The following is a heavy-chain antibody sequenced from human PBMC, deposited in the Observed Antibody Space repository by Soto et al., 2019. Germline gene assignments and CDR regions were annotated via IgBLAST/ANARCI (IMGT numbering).Heavy chain of an antibody. CDR2: INSDGSST. D-gene: IGHD2-2*02. Sequence: PGGSLRLSCAASGFTFSSDWMHWVRQAPGKGLVWVSRINSDGSSTSYADSVKGRFTISRDNAKNTVYLQMNSLRADDTAVYFCAREGGYCIWTSCYKYFDYWGQGSPVTVSS. V-gene: IGHV3-74*01. CDR3: AREGGYCIWTSCYKYFDY. J-gene: IGHJ4*02. CDR1: GFTFSSDW.